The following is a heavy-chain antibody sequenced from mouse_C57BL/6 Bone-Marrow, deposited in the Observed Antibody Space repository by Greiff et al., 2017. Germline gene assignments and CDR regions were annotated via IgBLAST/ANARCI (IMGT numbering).Heavy chain of an antibody. J-gene: IGHJ4*01. V-gene: IGHV1-64*01. D-gene: IGHD2-2*01. CDR3: ARRLRRTPYYYAMDY. CDR2: IHPNSGST. CDR1: GYTFTSYW. Sequence: QVQLQQPGAELVKPGASVKLSCKASGYTFTSYWMHWVKQRPGQGLEWIGMIHPNSGSTNYNEKFKSKATLTVDKSSSTAYMQLSSLTSEDSAVYYCARRLRRTPYYYAMDYWGQGTSVTVSS.